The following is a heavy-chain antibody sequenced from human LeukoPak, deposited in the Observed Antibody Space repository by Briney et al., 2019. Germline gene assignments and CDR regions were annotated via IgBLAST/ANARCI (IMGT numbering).Heavy chain of an antibody. CDR3: ARGRYCSSTSCLNWFDP. J-gene: IGHJ5*02. D-gene: IGHD2-2*01. Sequence: ASVKVSCKASGGTFSSYAISWVRQAPGQGLEWMGGIIPIVGTANYAQKFQGRVTITADESTSTAYIELSSLRSEDTAVYYCARGRYCSSTSCLNWFDPWGQGTLVTVSS. CDR1: GGTFSSYA. V-gene: IGHV1-69*13. CDR2: IIPIVGTA.